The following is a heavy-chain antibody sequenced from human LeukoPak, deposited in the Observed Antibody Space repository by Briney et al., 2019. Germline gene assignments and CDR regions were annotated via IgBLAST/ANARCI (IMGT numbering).Heavy chain of an antibody. CDR1: GYTFASFG. V-gene: IGHV1-18*01. CDR2: ISVYNRNT. CDR3: ARSTYYDFWSGYYPYTYYYYGMDV. D-gene: IGHD3-3*01. Sequence: ASVKVSCKAFGYTFASFGVSWVRQAPGQGLEWMAWISVYNRNTNIAQKFQDRVTVTTDTSTNTAYMALRSLRSDDTAVYYCARSTYYDFWSGYYPYTYYYYGMDVWGQGTTVTVSS. J-gene: IGHJ6*02.